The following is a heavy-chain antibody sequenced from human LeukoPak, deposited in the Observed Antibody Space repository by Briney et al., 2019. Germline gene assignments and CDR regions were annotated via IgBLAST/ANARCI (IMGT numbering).Heavy chain of an antibody. CDR1: GYTFTDYY. V-gene: IGHV1-2*02. CDR3: ARRAREYSHDAFDI. Sequence: EASVKVSCKASGYTFTDYYMHWVRQAPGQGLEWMGWINPNSRGTDSAQKFQGRFSMTRDTSISTPYMELSRLRSDDTAVYYCARRAREYSHDAFDIWGQGTMVTVSS. D-gene: IGHD5-18*01. J-gene: IGHJ3*02. CDR2: INPNSRGT.